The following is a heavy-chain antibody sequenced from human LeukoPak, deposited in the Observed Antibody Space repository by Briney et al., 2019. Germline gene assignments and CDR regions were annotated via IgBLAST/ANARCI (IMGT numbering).Heavy chain of an antibody. CDR3: AREKVPAASAGYYYYGMDV. CDR1: GGTFSSYA. Sequence: SVKVSCKASGGTFSSYAISWVRQAPGQGLEWMGGIIPILGTANYAQKFQGRVTITADESTSTAYMELSSLRSEDTAVYYCAREKVPAASAGYYYYGMDVWGQGTTVTVSS. D-gene: IGHD2-2*01. J-gene: IGHJ6*02. CDR2: IIPILGTA. V-gene: IGHV1-69*13.